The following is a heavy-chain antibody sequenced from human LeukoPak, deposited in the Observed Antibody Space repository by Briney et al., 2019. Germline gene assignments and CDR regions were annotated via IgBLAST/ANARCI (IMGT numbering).Heavy chain of an antibody. CDR2: IYYSGST. CDR1: GGSIRSYY. V-gene: IGHV4-59*01. Sequence: SETLSLTCTVSGGSIRSYYWSGIRQPPAKGLEWMGYIYYSGSTNYNPSLKSRVTISVDTSKNQFSLKLSSVTAADTAVYYCARSLYTMVRGVRAFDIWGQGTMVTVSS. D-gene: IGHD3-10*01. CDR3: ARSLYTMVRGVRAFDI. J-gene: IGHJ3*02.